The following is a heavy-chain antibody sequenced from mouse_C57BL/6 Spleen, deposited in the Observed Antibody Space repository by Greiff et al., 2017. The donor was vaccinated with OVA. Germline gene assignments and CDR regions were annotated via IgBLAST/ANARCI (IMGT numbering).Heavy chain of an antibody. CDR2: IYPGDGDT. CDR1: GYAFSSSW. D-gene: IGHD2-4*01. V-gene: IGHV1-82*01. J-gene: IGHJ3*01. CDR3: ADYYDYDGCAY. Sequence: VQLQQSGPELVKPGASVKISCKASGYAFSSSWLNWVKQRPGKGLEWIGRIYPGDGDTNYNGKFKGKATLTADKSSSTAYMQLSSLTSEDSAVYFWADYYDYDGCAYWGQGTLVTVSA.